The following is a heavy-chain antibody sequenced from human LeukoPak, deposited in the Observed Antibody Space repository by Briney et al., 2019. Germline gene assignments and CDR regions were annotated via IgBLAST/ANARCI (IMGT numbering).Heavy chain of an antibody. J-gene: IGHJ4*02. CDR1: GFTFSSYW. V-gene: IGHV3-74*01. CDR2: INTDGSST. Sequence: QTGGSLRLSCAASGFTFSSYWMHWVRQAPGKGLVWVSRINTDGSSTSYADSVKGRFTISRDDAKNTLYLQMNSLRAEDTAVYYCAREGMVTTVIDYWGQGTLVTVSS. CDR3: AREGMVTTVIDY. D-gene: IGHD4-17*01.